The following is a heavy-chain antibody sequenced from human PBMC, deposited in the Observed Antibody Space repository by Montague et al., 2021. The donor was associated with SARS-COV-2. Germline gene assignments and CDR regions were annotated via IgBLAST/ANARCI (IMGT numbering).Heavy chain of an antibody. CDR3: ARVRITMIVVVDAFDI. V-gene: IGHV4-31*03. D-gene: IGHD3-22*01. CDR2: IYYSGST. J-gene: IGHJ3*02. CDR1: GGSISSGGYY. Sequence: TLSLTCTVSGGSISSGGYYWSWIRQHPGKGLEWIGYIYYSGSTYYNPCLESRVTISVDTSKNQFSLKLSSVTAADTAVYYCARVRITMIVVVDAFDIWGQGTMVTVSS.